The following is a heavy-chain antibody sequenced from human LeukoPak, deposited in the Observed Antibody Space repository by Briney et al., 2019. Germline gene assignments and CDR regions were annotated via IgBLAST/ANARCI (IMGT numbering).Heavy chain of an antibody. CDR2: VNPNSGDT. D-gene: IGHD2-21*01. Sequence: ASVKVSCKASGYAFTNYYTHWVRQAPGQGLEWMGWVNPNSGDTNSAQKFQGRVTMTRDTSINSAYIELNSLRSDDTAVYYCARGRSREDSDGYCHLDYWGQGTLVTVSS. V-gene: IGHV1-2*02. CDR1: GYAFTNYY. J-gene: IGHJ4*02. CDR3: ARGRSREDSDGYCHLDY.